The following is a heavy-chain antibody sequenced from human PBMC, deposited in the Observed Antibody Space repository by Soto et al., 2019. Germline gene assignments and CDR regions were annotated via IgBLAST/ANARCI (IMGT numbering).Heavy chain of an antibody. CDR3: ARGAGMITFGGVIVSVPPPRFDY. V-gene: IGHV4-30-4*01. CDR1: CGSLSRGGYY. J-gene: IGHJ4*02. Sequence: PSETLSPTCVVFCGSLSRGGYYWGWIPPPPRKGLGGIGYIYYSGSTYYNPSLKSRVTISVDTSKNQFSLKLSSVTAADTAVYYCARGAGMITFGGVIVSVPPPRFDYWGQGTLVTVSS. D-gene: IGHD3-16*02. CDR2: IYYSGST.